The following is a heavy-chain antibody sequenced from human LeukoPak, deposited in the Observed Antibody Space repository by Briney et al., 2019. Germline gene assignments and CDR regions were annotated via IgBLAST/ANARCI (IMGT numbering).Heavy chain of an antibody. Sequence: GGSLRLSCAVSGFTFTSHWVHWVRHAPGKGLVWVSHISDDGKKANYADSGKGRFTISRDAAKNTLHLQMDSLRVEDTAVYYCAASFRVTGTTYYYWGQGTMVTVSS. CDR3: AASFRVTGTTYYY. D-gene: IGHD1-20*01. CDR2: ISDDGKKA. J-gene: IGHJ4*02. V-gene: IGHV3-74*01. CDR1: GFTFTSHW.